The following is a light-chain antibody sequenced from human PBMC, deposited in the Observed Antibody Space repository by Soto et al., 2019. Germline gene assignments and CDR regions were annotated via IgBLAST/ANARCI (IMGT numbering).Light chain of an antibody. CDR3: LQFSSYPIT. V-gene: IGKV1-13*02. Sequence: AIQLTQSPSSLSASVGDRVTITCRASQGLSTSLAWYQQIPGKTPNRLIYDASSLESGVPSRFSGSRSGTDFTLTITDLQPEHFATYYCLQFSSYPITFGQGTRLEIK. CDR2: DAS. J-gene: IGKJ5*01. CDR1: QGLSTS.